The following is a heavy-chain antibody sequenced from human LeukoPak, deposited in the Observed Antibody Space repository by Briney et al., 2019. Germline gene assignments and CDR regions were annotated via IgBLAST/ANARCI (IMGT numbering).Heavy chain of an antibody. J-gene: IGHJ4*02. V-gene: IGHV1-18*01. CDR1: GYTFTSYG. D-gene: IGHD6-19*01. CDR2: ISAYSGNT. Sequence: ASVKVSCKASGYTFTSYGISWVRQAPGQGLEWMGWISAYSGNTNYAQKLQGRVTMTTDTSTSTAYMELRSLRSDDTAVYYCARVRGIAVAGTSDYWGQGTLVTVSS. CDR3: ARVRGIAVAGTSDY.